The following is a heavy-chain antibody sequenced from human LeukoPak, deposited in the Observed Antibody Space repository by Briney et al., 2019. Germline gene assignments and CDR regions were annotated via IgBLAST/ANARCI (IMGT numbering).Heavy chain of an antibody. CDR3: ARARGYYDSSGYHPLDY. CDR2: IYYSGST. V-gene: IGHV4-30-4*01. D-gene: IGHD3-22*01. CDR1: GGSISSGDYY. Sequence: SETLSLTCTVSGGSISSGDYYWSWIRQPPGKGLEWIGYIYYSGSTYYNPSLKSRVTISVDTSKNQFSLKLSSVTAADTAVYYCARARGYYDSSGYHPLDYWGQGTLVTVSS. J-gene: IGHJ4*02.